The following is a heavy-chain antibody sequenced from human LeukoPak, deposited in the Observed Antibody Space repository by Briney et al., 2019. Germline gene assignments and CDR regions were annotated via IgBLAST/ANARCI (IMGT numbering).Heavy chain of an antibody. CDR1: DEVITSNNW. CDR2: IFHSGAT. Sequence: SETLSLTCTVSDEVITSNNWWSWVRQSPGKGLEWIGEIFHSGATRYKASLESRVTMLLDKSKNQFSLRLNSVTAADTAVYFCARLRLSGGSFSVGWFDPWGQGIQVTVSS. J-gene: IGHJ5*02. CDR3: ARLRLSGGSFSVGWFDP. V-gene: IGHV4-4*02. D-gene: IGHD1-26*01.